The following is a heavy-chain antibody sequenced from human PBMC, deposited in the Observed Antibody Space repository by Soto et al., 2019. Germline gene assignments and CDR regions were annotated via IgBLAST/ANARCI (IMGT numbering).Heavy chain of an antibody. CDR3: ARGTTVTTSFSYYFDY. J-gene: IGHJ4*02. CDR2: IYHSGST. Sequence: QLQLQESGSGLVKPSQTLSLTCAVSGGSISSGGYSWSWIRQPPGKGLEWIGYIYHSGSTYYNPSLKSRVTISVDRSKNQFSLKLSSVTAADTAVYYCARGTTVTTSFSYYFDYWGQGTLVTVSS. D-gene: IGHD4-17*01. V-gene: IGHV4-30-2*01. CDR1: GGSISSGGYS.